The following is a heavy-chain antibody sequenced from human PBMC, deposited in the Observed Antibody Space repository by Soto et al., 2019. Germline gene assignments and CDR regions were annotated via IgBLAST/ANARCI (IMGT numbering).Heavy chain of an antibody. CDR2: TYYRSKWYN. CDR1: GYSVSSNSAA. D-gene: IGHD6-13*01. J-gene: IGHJ5*02. Sequence: SQTLSLTCAISGYSVSSNSAALNWIRQSPSRGLEWLGRTYYRSKWYNDYAVSVKSRITINPDTSKNQFSLQLNSVTPEDTAVYYCARDEPPFSWQQLETGWFDPWGQGTLVTVSS. V-gene: IGHV6-1*01. CDR3: ARDEPPFSWQQLETGWFDP.